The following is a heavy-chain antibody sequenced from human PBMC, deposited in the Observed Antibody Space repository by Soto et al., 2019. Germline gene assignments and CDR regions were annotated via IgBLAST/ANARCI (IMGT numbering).Heavy chain of an antibody. CDR2: INHSGST. Sequence: SETLSLTCAVYGGSFSGYYWTWIRQPPGTGLEWIGEINHSGSTNYNPSPKSRVTISVDTSKNQFSLKLTSVTAADTAVYYCAKVPPREWLGEFYFDFWGQGTLVTVSS. D-gene: IGHD3-10*01. CDR3: AKVPPREWLGEFYFDF. J-gene: IGHJ4*02. V-gene: IGHV4-34*01. CDR1: GGSFSGYY.